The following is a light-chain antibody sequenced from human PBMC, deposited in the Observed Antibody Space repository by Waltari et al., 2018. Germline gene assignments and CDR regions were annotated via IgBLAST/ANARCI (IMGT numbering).Light chain of an antibody. Sequence: QSALTQPPSASGSPGQSVTFSCTVTARDIGGFHFVSWYQQHPDKAPRLIIYDVIKRPSGVADRFSGSKSGNTASLTVSGLQAEDEADYFCCSFSGANNLLFGGGTSLTV. CDR3: CSFSGANNLL. CDR1: ARDIGGFHF. V-gene: IGLV2-8*01. CDR2: DVI. J-gene: IGLJ2*01.